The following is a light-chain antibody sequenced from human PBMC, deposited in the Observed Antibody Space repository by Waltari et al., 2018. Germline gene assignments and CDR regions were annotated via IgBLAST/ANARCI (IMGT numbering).Light chain of an antibody. J-gene: IGKJ1*01. CDR1: RDINNY. V-gene: IGKV1-33*01. CDR2: DAS. Sequence: DNQMTHPPSSLSASVGDRVTITCPASRDINNYLNLYQQKPGKAPKLLIYDASTLETGVPSRFSGSGSGTDFVFTISRLQPEDIATYYCQHYDGVPPWTFGQGTRVDFK. CDR3: QHYDGVPPWT.